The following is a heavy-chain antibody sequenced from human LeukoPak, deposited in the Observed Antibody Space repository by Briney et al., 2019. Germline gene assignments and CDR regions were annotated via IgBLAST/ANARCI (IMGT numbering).Heavy chain of an antibody. CDR1: GFTFSSYA. CDR3: ARGDYDILSGDAFDI. CDR2: ISYDGSNK. Sequence: GRSLRLSCAASGFTFSSYAMHWVRQAPGKGLEWVAVISYDGSNKYYADSVKGRFTISRDNSKNTLYLQMNSLRAEDTAVYYCARGDYDILSGDAFDIWGQGTMVTVSS. J-gene: IGHJ3*02. D-gene: IGHD3-9*01. V-gene: IGHV3-30*04.